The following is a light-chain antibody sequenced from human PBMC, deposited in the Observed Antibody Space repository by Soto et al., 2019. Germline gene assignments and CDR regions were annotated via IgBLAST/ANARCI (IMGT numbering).Light chain of an antibody. CDR2: GAS. V-gene: IGKV3-15*01. CDR1: ATVATT. CDR3: QQYNNWPRT. Sequence: EIVMKQSPVTLSMSPGGTAPLPCRASATVATTVAWYQQTPGQAPRLLIYGASTRATGIPARFSGSGSGTEFTLTISSLQSEDFAVYYCQQYNNWPRTFGQGTKVDIK. J-gene: IGKJ1*01.